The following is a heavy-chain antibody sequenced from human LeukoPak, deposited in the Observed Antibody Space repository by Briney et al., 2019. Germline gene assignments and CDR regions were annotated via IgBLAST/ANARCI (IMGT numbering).Heavy chain of an antibody. Sequence: SVKVSCKASGGTFSSYAISWVRQAPGQGLEWMGGIIPIFGTANYAQKFQGRVTITADKSTSTAYMELSSLRFEDTAVYYCARYGSSTFGGVIDWGQGTLVTVSS. D-gene: IGHD3-16*01. CDR3: ARYGSSTFGGVID. CDR2: IIPIFGTA. CDR1: GGTFSSYA. J-gene: IGHJ4*02. V-gene: IGHV1-69*06.